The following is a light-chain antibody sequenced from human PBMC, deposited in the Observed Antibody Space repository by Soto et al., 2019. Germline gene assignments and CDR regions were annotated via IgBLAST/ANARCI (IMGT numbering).Light chain of an antibody. J-gene: IGLJ2*01. CDR1: SSDVGGYNY. V-gene: IGLV2-14*01. Sequence: QSALTQPASVSGSPGQSITISCTGTSSDVGGYNYVSWYQQHPGKAPKLMISEVSNRPSGVSNRFYGSKSGNTASLTISGLQAEDEADYYCISYTSSSTLVFGGGTKLTVL. CDR3: ISYTSSSTLV. CDR2: EVS.